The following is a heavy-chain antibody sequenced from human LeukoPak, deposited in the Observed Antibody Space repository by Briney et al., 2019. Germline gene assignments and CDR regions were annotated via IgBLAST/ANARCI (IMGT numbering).Heavy chain of an antibody. CDR3: AKDLAPSRYYYDSSGPFD. CDR1: GFTFSSYA. V-gene: IGHV3-30*04. D-gene: IGHD3-22*01. J-gene: IGHJ4*02. CDR2: ISYDGSNK. Sequence: PGGSLRLSCAASGFTFSSYAMHWVRQAPGKGLEWVAVISYDGSNKYYADSVKGRFTISRDNSKNTLYLQMNSLRAEDTAVYYCAKDLAPSRYYYDSSGPFDWGQGTLVTVSS.